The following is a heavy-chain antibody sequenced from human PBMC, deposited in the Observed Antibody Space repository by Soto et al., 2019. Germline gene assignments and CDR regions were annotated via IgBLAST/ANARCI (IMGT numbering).Heavy chain of an antibody. D-gene: IGHD1-20*01. CDR1: GFTVSNNY. V-gene: IGHV3-53*01. CDR3: ARGITGTTFDY. Sequence: QLVESGGGLIQPGGSLRLSCAASGFTVSNNYMSWVRQAPGRGLEWVSLTYSSGTTYYADSVKGRFTISRDNSKNTLYLQMNSLRAEDTAVYYCARGITGTTFDYWGQGTLVIVSS. CDR2: TYSSGTT. J-gene: IGHJ4*02.